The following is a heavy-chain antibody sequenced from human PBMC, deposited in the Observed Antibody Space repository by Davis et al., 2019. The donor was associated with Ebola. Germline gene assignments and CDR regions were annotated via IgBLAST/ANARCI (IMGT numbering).Heavy chain of an antibody. CDR1: GFTFSDYY. J-gene: IGHJ4*02. CDR2: ISGSGGST. CDR3: ASNWNYVPH. V-gene: IGHV3-23*01. D-gene: IGHD1-7*01. Sequence: PGGSLRLSCAASGFTFSDYYMSWVRQAPGKGLEWVSAISGSGGSTYYADSVKGRFTISRHNSKNTLYLQMNSRRAEDTAVYYCASNWNYVPHWGQGTLVTVSS.